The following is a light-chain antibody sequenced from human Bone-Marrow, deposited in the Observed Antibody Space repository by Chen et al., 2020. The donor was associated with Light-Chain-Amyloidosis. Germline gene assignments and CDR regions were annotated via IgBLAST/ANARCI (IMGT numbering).Light chain of an antibody. CDR3: QSADSSGTYEVI. CDR1: DLPTKY. CDR2: RDT. V-gene: IGLV3-25*03. J-gene: IGLJ2*01. Sequence: SYELTQPPSVSVSPGQTARITCSGDDLPTKYAYWYQQKPGRAPVLVIHRDTERPSGISERFHGSGSGTTATLTISGVQAEDEADYHCQSADSSGTYEVIFGGGTKLTVL.